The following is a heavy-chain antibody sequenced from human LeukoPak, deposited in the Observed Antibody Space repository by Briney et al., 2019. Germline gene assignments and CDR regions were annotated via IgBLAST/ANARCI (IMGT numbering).Heavy chain of an antibody. CDR3: ARNVGELGFDY. CDR2: IYYSGST. Sequence: LETLSLTCTVSGGSISSYYWSWIRQPPGKGLEWIGYIYYSGSTNYNPSLKSRVTISVDTSKNQFSLKLSSVTAADTAVYYCARNVGELGFDYWGQGTLVTVSS. J-gene: IGHJ4*02. CDR1: GGSISSYY. V-gene: IGHV4-59*01. D-gene: IGHD1-26*01.